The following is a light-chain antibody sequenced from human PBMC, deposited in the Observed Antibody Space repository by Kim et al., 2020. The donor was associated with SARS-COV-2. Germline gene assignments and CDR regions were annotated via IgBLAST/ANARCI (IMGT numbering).Light chain of an antibody. CDR1: QSVSSY. CDR3: QQRSNWPFSFT. J-gene: IGKJ3*01. Sequence: EIVLTQSPATLSLSPGERATLSCRASQSVSSYLAWYQQKPGQAPRLLIYDASNRATGIPARFSGSGSGTDFTLTISSLEPEDFAVYYCQQRSNWPFSFTFAPGTKVDIK. V-gene: IGKV3-11*01. CDR2: DAS.